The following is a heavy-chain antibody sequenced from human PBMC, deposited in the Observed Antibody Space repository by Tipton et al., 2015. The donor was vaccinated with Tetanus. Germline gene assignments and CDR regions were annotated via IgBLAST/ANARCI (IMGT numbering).Heavy chain of an antibody. J-gene: IGHJ4*02. D-gene: IGHD3-3*01. CDR3: ARLSPPTPYCNFWGGPDY. V-gene: IGHV5-51*01. CDR2: VYPDDSDT. Sequence: QLVQSGAEVKKPGESLTISCKGSGYTFTNYWIAWVRQTPGKGLEYLGLVYPDDSDTRYSPSFQGQVTISADKSMSTAYLHWSSLKASDTAMYSCARLSPPTPYCNFWGGPDYWGQGTLVTVSS. CDR1: GYTFTNYW.